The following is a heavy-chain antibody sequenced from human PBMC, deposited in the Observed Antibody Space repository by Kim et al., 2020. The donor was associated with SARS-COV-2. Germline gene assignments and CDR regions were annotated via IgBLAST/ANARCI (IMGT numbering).Heavy chain of an antibody. CDR1: GFTFSNYP. D-gene: IGHD1-26*01. CDR2: IGGAGVT. CDR3: ARRIGASPSKVYYFDY. V-gene: IGHV3-23*01. Sequence: GGSLRLSCAASGFTFSNYPMSWVRQAPGKGLEWVSIIGGAGVTFYEDSVKGRFTISTDNSQNTVYFQMNSLRADDKAVYYCARRIGASPSKVYYFDYWGQGTPVTVSA. J-gene: IGHJ4*02.